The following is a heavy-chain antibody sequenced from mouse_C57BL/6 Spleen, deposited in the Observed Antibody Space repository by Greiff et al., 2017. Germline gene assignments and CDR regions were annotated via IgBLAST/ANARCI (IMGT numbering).Heavy chain of an antibody. CDR3: ASYGSSLFFDY. D-gene: IGHD1-1*01. Sequence: EVKLQESGPGLVKPSQSLSLTCSVTGYSITSGYYWNWIRQFPGNKLEWMGYISYDGSNNYNPSLKNRISITRDTSKNQFFLKLNSVTTEDTATYYCASYGSSLFFDYWGQGTTLTVSS. CDR1: GYSITSGYY. V-gene: IGHV3-6*01. CDR2: ISYDGSN. J-gene: IGHJ2*01.